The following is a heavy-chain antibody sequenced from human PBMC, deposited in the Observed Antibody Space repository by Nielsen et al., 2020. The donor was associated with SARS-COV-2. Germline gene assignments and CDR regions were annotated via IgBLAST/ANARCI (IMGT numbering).Heavy chain of an antibody. CDR2: IIPIFGTA. CDR1: GGTFSSYA. CDR3: AREVDYGDYGWFDP. D-gene: IGHD4-17*01. Sequence: SVKVSCKASGGTFSSYAISWVRQAPGQGLEWMGGIIPIFGTANYAQKFQGRVTITADKSTSTAYMELSSLRSEDTAVYYRAREVDYGDYGWFDPWGQGTLVTVSS. J-gene: IGHJ5*02. V-gene: IGHV1-69*06.